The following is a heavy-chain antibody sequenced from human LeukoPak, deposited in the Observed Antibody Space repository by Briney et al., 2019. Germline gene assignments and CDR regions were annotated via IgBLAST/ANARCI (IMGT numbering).Heavy chain of an antibody. Sequence: GRSLRLSCAASGFTFSSYAMHWVRQAPGKGLEWVAVISYDGSNKYYADSVKGRFTISRDNSRNTLYLQMNSLRAEDTAVYYCAKASVTTVIRGAFDIWGQGTMVTVSS. D-gene: IGHD4-17*01. V-gene: IGHV3-30-3*01. CDR1: GFTFSSYA. CDR3: AKASVTTVIRGAFDI. J-gene: IGHJ3*02. CDR2: ISYDGSNK.